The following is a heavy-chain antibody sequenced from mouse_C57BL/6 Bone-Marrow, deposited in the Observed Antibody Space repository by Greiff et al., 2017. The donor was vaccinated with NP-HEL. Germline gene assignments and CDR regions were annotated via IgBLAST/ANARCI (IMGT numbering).Heavy chain of an antibody. D-gene: IGHD2-12*01. CDR1: GFTFSDYG. V-gene: IGHV5-17*01. J-gene: IGHJ4*01. CDR2: ISSGSSTI. CDR3: ARPCYRHYYAMDY. Sequence: EVKLMESGGGLVKPGGSLKLSCAASGFTFSDYGMHWVRQAPEKGLEWVAYISSGSSTIYYADTVKGRFTISRDNAKNTLFLQMTSLRSDDTAMYYCARPCYRHYYAMDYWGQGTSVTVSS.